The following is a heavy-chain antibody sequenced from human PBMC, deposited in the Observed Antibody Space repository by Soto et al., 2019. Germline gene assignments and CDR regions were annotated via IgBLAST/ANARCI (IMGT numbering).Heavy chain of an antibody. Sequence: GGSLRLSCTASGFTFDDFAMHWVRQVPGKGLEWVSGINWNTVNIAYADSVKGRFTISRDNGKNSLYLQMNSLKTEDTALYYCARGSHSDYGDYGYFEFWGQGALVTVPS. CDR1: GFTFDDFA. V-gene: IGHV3-9*01. J-gene: IGHJ4*02. D-gene: IGHD4-17*01. CDR2: INWNTVNI. CDR3: ARGSHSDYGDYGYFEF.